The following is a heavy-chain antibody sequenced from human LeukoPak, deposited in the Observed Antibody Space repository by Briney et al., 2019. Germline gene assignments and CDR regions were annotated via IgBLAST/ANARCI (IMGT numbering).Heavy chain of an antibody. D-gene: IGHD3-10*01. CDR2: IYYSGST. Sequence: SETLSLTCTVSGGSVSSGSYYWSWIRQPPGKGLEWIGYIYYSGSTNYNPSLKSRVTISVDTSKNQFSLKLSSVTAADTAVYYCATSPYLVTMVRGVNFDYWGEGTLATDSS. CDR1: GGSVSSGSYY. CDR3: ATSPYLVTMVRGVNFDY. V-gene: IGHV4-61*01. J-gene: IGHJ4*02.